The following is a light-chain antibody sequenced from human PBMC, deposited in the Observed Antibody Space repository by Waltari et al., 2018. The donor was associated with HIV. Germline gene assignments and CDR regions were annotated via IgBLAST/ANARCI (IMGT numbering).Light chain of an antibody. CDR2: EVN. Sequence: QSALTQPPSASGSPGQSVTIYCRGTSSDVGNYNYVSWYQQPPGKVPKLIIYEVNKRPSGVSDRFSGSKSGNTASLSVSGLQAEDEGDYNCTSYAGINNYVIFGGGTKLTVL. CDR1: SSDVGNYNY. V-gene: IGLV2-8*01. CDR3: TSYAGINNYVI. J-gene: IGLJ2*01.